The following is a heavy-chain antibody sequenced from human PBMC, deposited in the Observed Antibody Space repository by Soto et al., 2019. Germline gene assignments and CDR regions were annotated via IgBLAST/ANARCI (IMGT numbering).Heavy chain of an antibody. V-gene: IGHV1-3*01. D-gene: IGHD3-10*01. CDR3: ARQTMVRGVIWSWGMDV. CDR1: GYTFTSYA. J-gene: IGHJ6*02. Sequence: GASVKVSCKASGYTFTSYAMHWVRQAPGQRLEWMGWINAGNGNTKYSQKFQGRVTITRDTSASTAYMELSSLRSEDTAVYYCARQTMVRGVIWSWGMDVWGQGTTVTVSS. CDR2: INAGNGNT.